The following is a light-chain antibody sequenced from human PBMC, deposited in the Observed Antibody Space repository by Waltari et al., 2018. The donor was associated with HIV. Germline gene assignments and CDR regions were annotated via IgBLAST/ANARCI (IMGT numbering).Light chain of an antibody. CDR2: EVN. Sequence: QSALTQPPSASGSPGQSVTISCTGTGSDVGSYNYVSWYQQHPDKAPKVMLYEVNKRPTGVPDRFSGSRSGNTASLTVSGLQAEDEADYYCSSYAGNNTVLFGGGTRLTVL. J-gene: IGLJ2*01. V-gene: IGLV2-8*01. CDR1: GSDVGSYNY. CDR3: SSYAGNNTVL.